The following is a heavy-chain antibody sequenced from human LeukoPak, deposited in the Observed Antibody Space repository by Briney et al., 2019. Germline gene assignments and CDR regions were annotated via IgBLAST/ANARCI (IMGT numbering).Heavy chain of an antibody. J-gene: IGHJ4*02. Sequence: SQTLSLTCTVSGGSISSGHYYWNWIRQPPRKGLEWIGYIYYSGSTYYNPSLKSRVTISVDTSKNQFSLKLSSVTAADTAVYYCDRHCSSPSCYLGYFDYWGQGTLVTVSS. V-gene: IGHV4-30-4*08. CDR3: DRHCSSPSCYLGYFDY. CDR2: IYYSGST. D-gene: IGHD2-2*01. CDR1: GGSISSGHYY.